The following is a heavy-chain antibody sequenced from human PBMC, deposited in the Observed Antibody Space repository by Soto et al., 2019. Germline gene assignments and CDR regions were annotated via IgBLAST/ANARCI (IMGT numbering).Heavy chain of an antibody. J-gene: IGHJ4*02. V-gene: IGHV3-9*01. CDR1: GFTFDDYA. CDR2: ISWNSGSI. Sequence: EVQLVESGEGLVQPGRSLRLSCAASGFTFDDYAMHWVRQAPGKGLEWVSGISWNSGSIGYADSVKGRFTISRDNAKNSLYLQMNSLRAEDTALYYCAKDRAQLWHFDYWGQGTLVTVSS. D-gene: IGHD5-18*01. CDR3: AKDRAQLWHFDY.